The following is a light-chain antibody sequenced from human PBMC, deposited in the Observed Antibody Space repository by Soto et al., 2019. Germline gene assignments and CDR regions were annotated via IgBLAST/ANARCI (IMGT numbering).Light chain of an antibody. CDR1: SSDVGGYDS. CDR2: GVT. J-gene: IGLJ1*01. Sequence: QSALTQPASVSGCPGQSITISCTGTSSDVGGYDSVCWYQQHPGKAPKFMIYGVTNRPSGVSDRFSGSKSGNTASLTISGLQAEDEADYYCSSFTSSRTYVFGTGTKLTVL. V-gene: IGLV2-14*01. CDR3: SSFTSSRTYV.